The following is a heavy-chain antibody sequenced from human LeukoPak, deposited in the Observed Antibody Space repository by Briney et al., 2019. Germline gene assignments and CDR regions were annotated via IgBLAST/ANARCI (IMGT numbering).Heavy chain of an antibody. J-gene: IGHJ4*02. CDR2: IHPEGNEK. V-gene: IGHV3-7*04. CDR3: ARGDDSSGDH. CDR1: GFSFSNFW. D-gene: IGHD1-1*01. Sequence: GSLRLSCAVSGFSFSNFWMSWVRQAPGRGLEWVANIHPEGNEKYHVESVKGRFTIPRDNTKNLLFLQMNGLRVEDTAVYYCARGDDSSGDHWGQGTLVTVSS.